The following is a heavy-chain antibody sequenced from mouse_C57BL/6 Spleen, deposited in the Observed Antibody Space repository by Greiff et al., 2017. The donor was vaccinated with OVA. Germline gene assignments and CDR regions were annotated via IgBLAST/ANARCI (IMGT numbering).Heavy chain of an antibody. CDR1: GYSFTSYY. CDR2: IYPGSGNT. CDR3: ASCGPDLGYFDY. D-gene: IGHD1-1*02. J-gene: IGHJ2*01. Sequence: QVQLQQSGPELVKPGASVKISCKASGYSFTSYYIHWVKQRPGQGLEWIGWIYPGSGNTKYNEKFKGKATLTADTSSSTAYMQLSSLTAEDSAVYYCASCGPDLGYFDYWGQGTTLTVSS. V-gene: IGHV1-66*01.